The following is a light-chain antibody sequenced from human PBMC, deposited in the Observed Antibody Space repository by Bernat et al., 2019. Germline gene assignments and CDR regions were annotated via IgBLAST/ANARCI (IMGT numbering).Light chain of an antibody. J-gene: IGLJ2*01. V-gene: IGLV2-11*01. CDR2: DVS. CDR1: RSDVGGYNY. Sequence: QSALAQPRSVSGSPGQSVVISCTGTRSDVGGYNYVSWYQHHPGKAPKVILYDVSKRPSGVPDRFSGSKFGSTASLTISGLQAEDEANYYCDSFAGSFKFIFGGGTELTVL. CDR3: DSFAGSFKFI.